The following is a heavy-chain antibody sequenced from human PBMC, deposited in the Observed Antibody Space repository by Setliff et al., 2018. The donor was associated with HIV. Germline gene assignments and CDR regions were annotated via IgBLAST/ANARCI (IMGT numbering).Heavy chain of an antibody. D-gene: IGHD5-12*01. J-gene: IGHJ4*02. V-gene: IGHV1-8*02. CDR3: ARGRGWLQGFEY. CDR1: GYTFINYD. Sequence: ASVKVSCKASGYTFINYDINWVRQAPGQGLEWMGWMNPKSGNTGYAQKFQGRLTMTRNSSLGTAYMELSSLRSQDTAVYYCARGRGWLQGFEYWDQGTLVTVSS. CDR2: MNPKSGNT.